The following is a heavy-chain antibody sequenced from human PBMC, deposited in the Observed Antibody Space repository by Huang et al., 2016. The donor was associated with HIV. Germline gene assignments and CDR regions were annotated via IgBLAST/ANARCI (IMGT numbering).Heavy chain of an antibody. CDR1: GYTFTSYG. J-gene: IGHJ3*02. CDR3: ARDPKYHRIGYYRQRRGIDI. D-gene: IGHD3-22*01. V-gene: IGHV1-18*01. Sequence: QIQLMQSGPELKQPGASVKVSCKASGYTFTSYGITWVRQAPGQGPEWWGWVGASSGDTENAQKVQGRVTLTTDTSTNIADMELRSLRSDDTAKYYCARDPKYHRIGYYRQRRGIDIWGQETMVIVSS. CDR2: VGASSGDT.